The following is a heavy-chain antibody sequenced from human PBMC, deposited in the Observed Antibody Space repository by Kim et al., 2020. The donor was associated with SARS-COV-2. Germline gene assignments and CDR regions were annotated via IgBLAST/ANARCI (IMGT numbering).Heavy chain of an antibody. V-gene: IGHV1-18*04. CDR1: GYTFTSYG. J-gene: IGHJ6*02. CDR2: ISAYNGNT. Sequence: ASVKVSCKASGYTFTSYGISWVRQAPGQGLEWMGWISAYNGNTNYAQKLQGRVTMTTDTSTSTAYMELRSLRSDDTAVYYCARSLFCSSTSCYMILRGIYYYGMGVWGQGTTVTVSS. D-gene: IGHD2-2*02. CDR3: ARSLFCSSTSCYMILRGIYYYGMGV.